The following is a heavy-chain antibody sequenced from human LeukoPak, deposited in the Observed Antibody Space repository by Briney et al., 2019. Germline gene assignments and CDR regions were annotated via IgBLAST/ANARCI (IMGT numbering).Heavy chain of an antibody. J-gene: IGHJ3*02. Sequence: GGSLRLSCAASGFTFSSYEMNWVRQAPGKGPEWVSSITSGRTTYYADSVKGRFTISNDNAKKSPYLQMNSLRAEDTAVYYCARARRPKWERDGYTSKESAFDIWGQGTMVTVS. V-gene: IGHV3-48*03. CDR2: ITSGRTT. CDR1: GFTFSSYE. CDR3: ARARRPKWERDGYTSKESAFDI. D-gene: IGHD5-24*01.